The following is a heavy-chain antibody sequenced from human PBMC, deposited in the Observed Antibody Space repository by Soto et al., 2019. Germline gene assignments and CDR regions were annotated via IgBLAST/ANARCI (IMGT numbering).Heavy chain of an antibody. CDR2: IIPILGIA. Sequence: QVQLVQSGAEVKKPGSSVKVSCKASGGTFSSYTISWVRQAPGQGLEWMGRIIPILGIANYAQTFQGRVTITADKSTSTDXIEQSSLRSEDTAVYYCARDRHYYGSGDHTSYSDYWGQGTLVTVSS. V-gene: IGHV1-69*08. CDR1: GGTFSSYT. J-gene: IGHJ4*02. CDR3: ARDRHYYGSGDHTSYSDY. D-gene: IGHD3-10*01.